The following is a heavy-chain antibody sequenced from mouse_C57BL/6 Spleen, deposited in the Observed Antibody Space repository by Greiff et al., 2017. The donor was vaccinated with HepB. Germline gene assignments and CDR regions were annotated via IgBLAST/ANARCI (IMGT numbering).Heavy chain of an antibody. J-gene: IGHJ3*01. D-gene: IGHD6-1*01. CDR2: IHPNSGST. V-gene: IGHV1-64*01. CDR3: ARDGIAAWFAY. Sequence: QVQLQQPGAELVKPGASVKLSCKASGYTFTSYWMHWVKQRPGQGLEWIGMIHPNSGSTNYNEKFKSKATLTVDKSSSTAYMQLSSLTSEDSAVYYCARDGIAAWFAYWGQGTLVTVSA. CDR1: GYTFTSYW.